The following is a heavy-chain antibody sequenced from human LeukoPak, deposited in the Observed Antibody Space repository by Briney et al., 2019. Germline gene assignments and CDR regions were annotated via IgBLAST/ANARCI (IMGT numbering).Heavy chain of an antibody. Sequence: ASVKVSCKTSGYTFTGSYLHWVRQVPGQGLEWMGWTNPSTGGTKSAQQFEGRVTMTRDTSNTTGYLELRSLRLDDTATYYCARGGAFCSITTCHEFDHWGQGTLIIVSS. CDR1: GYTFTGSY. J-gene: IGHJ4*02. V-gene: IGHV1-2*02. CDR3: ARGGAFCSITTCHEFDH. D-gene: IGHD2-2*01. CDR2: TNPSTGGT.